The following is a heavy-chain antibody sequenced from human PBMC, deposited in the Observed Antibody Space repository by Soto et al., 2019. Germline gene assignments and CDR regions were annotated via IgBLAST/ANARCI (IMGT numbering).Heavy chain of an antibody. CDR2: ITGTGGKT. D-gene: IGHD6-6*01. Sequence: GGSLRLSCAASGFTFSGYAMRWVRQAPGKGLEWVSTITGTGGKTYYAGSVKGRFTISRDNSKNTMYLQINSLTAEDTAVYYCAKDLHTCSSEWRYYFGIDVWGQGTTVNVSS. CDR3: AKDLHTCSSEWRYYFGIDV. J-gene: IGHJ6*02. V-gene: IGHV3-23*01. CDR1: GFTFSGYA.